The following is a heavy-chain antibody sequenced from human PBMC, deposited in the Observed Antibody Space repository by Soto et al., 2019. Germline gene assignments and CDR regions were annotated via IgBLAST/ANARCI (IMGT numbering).Heavy chain of an antibody. CDR1: VYSFTIYG. CDR2: ISAYNVNT. D-gene: IGHD3-3*01. J-gene: IGHJ6*02. CDR3: ARDTHYDFWTGHNPKYGMEV. Sequence: ASVXVSCKSSVYSFTIYGIICFLQAPGQGLDCMGWISAYNVNTNYAQKLQGRVTMTTDTSTSTAYMELRSLRSDDTAVYYCARDTHYDFWTGHNPKYGMEVCGQATTVTVYS. V-gene: IGHV1-18*01.